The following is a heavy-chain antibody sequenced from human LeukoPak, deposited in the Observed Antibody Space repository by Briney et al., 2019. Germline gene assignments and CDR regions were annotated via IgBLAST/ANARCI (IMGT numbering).Heavy chain of an antibody. V-gene: IGHV4-34*12. CDR1: ADSFYIYY. CDR2: NIPSVSD. J-gene: IGHJ4*02. CDR3: TRWRYTNKPLPDRHFDF. Sequence: PSESLSLTCAVYADSFYIYYWPWLRQPPGKGLEWIGENIPSVSDNYNPSLKSRVTMSVDTSKNQVSLKLTSVATELQTVEYSTRWRYTNKPLPDRHFDFWGQGALVTVSS. D-gene: IGHD1-1*01.